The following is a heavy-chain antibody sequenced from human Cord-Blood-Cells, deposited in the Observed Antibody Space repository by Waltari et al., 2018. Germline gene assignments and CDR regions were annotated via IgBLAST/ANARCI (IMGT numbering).Heavy chain of an antibody. V-gene: IGHV3-21*01. Sequence: EVQLVESGGGLVKPGGSLRLSCAASGFTFSSYSMNWVRQAPGKGLEGVSSISSSSSYIYYADSVKGRFTISRDNAKNSLYLQMNSLRAEDTAVYYCARNPYSGSWYFDLWGRGTLVTVSS. CDR1: GFTFSSYS. D-gene: IGHD1-26*01. CDR2: ISSSSSYI. J-gene: IGHJ2*01. CDR3: ARNPYSGSWYFDL.